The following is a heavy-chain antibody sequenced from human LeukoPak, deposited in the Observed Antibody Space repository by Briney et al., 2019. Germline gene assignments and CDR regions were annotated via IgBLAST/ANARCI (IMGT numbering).Heavy chain of an antibody. J-gene: IGHJ4*02. V-gene: IGHV1-18*01. CDR1: GYTFTSYG. D-gene: IGHD6-6*01. CDR3: ARGVELVPEIDY. Sequence: ASVNVSCKASGYTFTSYGISWVRQAAGQGLERMGWISAYNGNTNYAQKLQGRVTMTTDTSTSTAYMELRSLRSDDTAVYYCARGVELVPEIDYWGQGILVTVSS. CDR2: ISAYNGNT.